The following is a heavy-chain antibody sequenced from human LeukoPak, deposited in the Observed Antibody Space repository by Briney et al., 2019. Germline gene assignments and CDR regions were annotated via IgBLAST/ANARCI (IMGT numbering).Heavy chain of an antibody. CDR1: GGSISSYY. CDR3: AANSPGDSSTFRFDY. Sequence: SETLSLTCTVSGGSISSYYWSWIRQPPGKGLEWIGYIYYSGSTNYNPSLKSRVTISVDTSKNQFSLKLSSVTAADTAVYYCAANSPGDSSTFRFDYWGQGTLVTVSS. D-gene: IGHD3-16*01. V-gene: IGHV4-59*08. J-gene: IGHJ4*02. CDR2: IYYSGST.